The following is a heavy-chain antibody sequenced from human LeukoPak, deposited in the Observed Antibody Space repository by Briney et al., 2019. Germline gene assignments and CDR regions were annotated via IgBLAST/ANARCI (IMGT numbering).Heavy chain of an antibody. J-gene: IGHJ2*01. V-gene: IGHV3-23*01. CDR1: GFTFSSYA. D-gene: IGHD3-22*01. CDR2: ISGSGGST. CDR3: AKGPRITMIVVVPLYWYFDL. Sequence: PGGSLRLSCAASGFTFSSYAMSWVRQAPGKGLEWVSAISGSGGSTYYADSVKGRFTISRDNSKNTLYLQMNSLRAEDTAVYYCAKGPRITMIVVVPLYWYFDLWGRGTLVTVSS.